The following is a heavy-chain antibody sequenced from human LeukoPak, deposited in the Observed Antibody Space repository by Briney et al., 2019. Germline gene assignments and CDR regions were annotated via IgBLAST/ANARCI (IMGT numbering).Heavy chain of an antibody. V-gene: IGHV3-66*01. D-gene: IGHD1-26*01. CDR1: GFTVSSNY. CDR2: IYSGGST. J-gene: IGHJ4*02. CDR3: AIQIAVYSGPI. Sequence: GGSLRLSCAASGFTVSSNYMRWVGPAPGKGLEWVSVIYSGGSTYYADAVKGRFTISRENTKNTLYLQMNSLRAEDTAVYYCAIQIAVYSGPIWGKGTLVTVSS.